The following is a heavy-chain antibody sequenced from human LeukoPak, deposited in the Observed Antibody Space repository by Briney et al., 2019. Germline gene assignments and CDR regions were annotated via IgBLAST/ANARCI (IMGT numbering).Heavy chain of an antibody. CDR2: IDPSDSYT. D-gene: IGHD6-13*01. CDR3: SLGAAAGPPDY. CDR1: GYSFTSYR. V-gene: IGHV5-10-1*01. Sequence: PGESLQISCKGSGYSFTSYRISWVRQLPGKGLEWMGRIDPSDSYTNYSPSFQGHVTISADKSISTAYLQWSSLKASDTAMYYCSLGAAAGPPDYWGQGTLVTVSS. J-gene: IGHJ4*02.